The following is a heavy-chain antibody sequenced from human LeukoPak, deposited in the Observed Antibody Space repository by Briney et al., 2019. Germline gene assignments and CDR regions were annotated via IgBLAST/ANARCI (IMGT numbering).Heavy chain of an antibody. J-gene: IGHJ4*02. D-gene: IGHD3-16*01. CDR3: ARFGGGATKDDRLDY. CDR2: IYSGST. Sequence: SDTLSLTCTVSGGSMSGYYWSWIRQPPGKILEWIGYIYSGSTNYNPSLKSRVTISMDTSKNQFSLNLSSLTAADTAVYYCARFGGGATKDDRLDYWGQGTLVTVSS. CDR1: GGSMSGYY. V-gene: IGHV4-59*07.